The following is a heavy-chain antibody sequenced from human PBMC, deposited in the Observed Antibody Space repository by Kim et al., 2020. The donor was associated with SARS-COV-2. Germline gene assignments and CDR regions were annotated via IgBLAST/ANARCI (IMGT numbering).Heavy chain of an antibody. CDR2: IYHSGST. V-gene: IGHV4-38-2*02. CDR1: GYSISSGYY. CDR3: ARNDGSGPYIPRALSGM. Sequence: SETLSLTCTVSGYSISSGYYWGWIRQPPGKGLEWIGSIYHSGSTYYNSSLKSRVTISVDTSKNQFSLKLTSVTAADTAVYYCARNDGSGPYIPRALSGM. J-gene: IGHJ6*01. D-gene: IGHD3-10*01.